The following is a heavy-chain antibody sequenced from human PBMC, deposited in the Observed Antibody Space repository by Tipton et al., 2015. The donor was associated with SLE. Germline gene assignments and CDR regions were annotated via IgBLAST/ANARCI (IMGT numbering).Heavy chain of an antibody. Sequence: QLVQSGPEVKKPGASVKVSCKASGYTFTSYYMHWVRQAPGQGLEWMGIINTSDGSTSYAQKFQGRVTMTRDTSTSTVYMELRSLRSDGAAIYYCARDLRGIASAWGQGTLVTVSS. V-gene: IGHV1-46*01. CDR1: GYTFTSYY. CDR3: ARDLRGIASA. J-gene: IGHJ5*02. D-gene: IGHD6-13*01. CDR2: INTSDGST.